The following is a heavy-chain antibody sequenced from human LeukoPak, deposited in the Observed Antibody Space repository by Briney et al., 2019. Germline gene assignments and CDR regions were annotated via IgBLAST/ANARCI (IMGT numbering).Heavy chain of an antibody. CDR3: ARGTHYYGSGSYNAYDAFDI. CDR1: GYTFTSYD. Sequence: ASGKVSCKASGYTFTSYDINWVRQATGQGLEWMGWMNPNSGNTGYAQKFQGRVTMTRNTSISTAYMELSSLRSEDTAVYYCARGTHYYGSGSYNAYDAFDIWGQGTMVTVSS. D-gene: IGHD3-10*01. V-gene: IGHV1-8*01. J-gene: IGHJ3*02. CDR2: MNPNSGNT.